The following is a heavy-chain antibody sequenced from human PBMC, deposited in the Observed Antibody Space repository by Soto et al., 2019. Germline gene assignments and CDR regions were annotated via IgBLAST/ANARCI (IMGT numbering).Heavy chain of an antibody. Sequence: QVQLQESGPGLVKPSETLSLTCTVSGASISNYHWSWIRQPAGKGLEWIGRIYSSGGTSYNPSFTSRVTMSVDTSKRQVSLKLSSVTAADPAVYYCARGYSYGDTFDYGGQGTLVTVSS. V-gene: IGHV4-4*07. CDR3: ARGYSYGDTFDY. CDR1: GASISNYH. CDR2: IYSSGGT. J-gene: IGHJ4*02. D-gene: IGHD5-18*01.